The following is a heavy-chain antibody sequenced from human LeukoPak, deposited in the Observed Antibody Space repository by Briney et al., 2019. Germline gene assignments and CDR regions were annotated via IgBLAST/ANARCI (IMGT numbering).Heavy chain of an antibody. CDR1: GYTFTSYG. V-gene: IGHV1-18*01. D-gene: IGHD1-26*01. CDR3: ARGLVGATRKDLDY. CDR2: ISAYNGNT. J-gene: IGHJ4*02. Sequence: ASVTVSCTASGYTFTSYGISWVRQAPGQGLEWMGWISAYNGNTSYAQKLQGRVTMTTDTSTSTAYMELRSLRSDDTAVYYCARGLVGATRKDLDYWGQGTLVTVSS.